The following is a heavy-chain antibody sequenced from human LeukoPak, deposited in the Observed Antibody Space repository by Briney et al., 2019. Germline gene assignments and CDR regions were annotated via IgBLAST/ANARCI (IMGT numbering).Heavy chain of an antibody. J-gene: IGHJ4*02. CDR2: INSGGTVT. CDR3: AKGGRVVVAATYDY. D-gene: IGHD2-15*01. CDR1: GFTFSSYW. Sequence: GGSLRLSCAASGFTFSSYWMHWVRQAPGKGLVWVSRINSGGTVTNYADSVKGRFTISRDNAKNSLYLQMNSLRAEDMALYYCAKGGRVVVAATYDYWGQGTLVTVSS. V-gene: IGHV3-74*01.